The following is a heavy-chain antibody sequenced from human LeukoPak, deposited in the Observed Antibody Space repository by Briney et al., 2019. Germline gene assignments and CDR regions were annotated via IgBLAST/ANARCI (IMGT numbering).Heavy chain of an antibody. CDR2: IYTSGST. V-gene: IGHV4-4*07. Sequence: SETLSLTCTVSGGSISSYYWSWIRQPAGKGLEWIGRIYTSGSTDYNPSLKSRVTMSVDTSKNQFSLKLSSVTAADTAVYYCAREEPYYYEYYGMDVWGQGTTVTVSS. D-gene: IGHD1-14*01. CDR3: AREEPYYYEYYGMDV. CDR1: GGSISSYY. J-gene: IGHJ6*02.